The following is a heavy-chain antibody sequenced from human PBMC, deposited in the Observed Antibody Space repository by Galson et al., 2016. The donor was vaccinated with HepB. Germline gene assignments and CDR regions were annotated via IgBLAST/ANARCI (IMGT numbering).Heavy chain of an antibody. D-gene: IGHD1-14*01. Sequence: SVKVSCRASGYSFTNYGINWVRQAPGQGLEWMGWIDTYNADTNYAQKLQGRVTVTTDTSTSTAYMEVRSLTSDDTAMYYCARVPTLYHPDYWGQGTLVTVSS. J-gene: IGHJ4*02. CDR3: ARVPTLYHPDY. V-gene: IGHV1-18*01. CDR1: GYSFTNYG. CDR2: IDTYNADT.